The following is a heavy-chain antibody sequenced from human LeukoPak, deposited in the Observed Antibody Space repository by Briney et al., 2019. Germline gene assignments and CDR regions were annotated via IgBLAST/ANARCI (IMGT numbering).Heavy chain of an antibody. D-gene: IGHD3-10*01. CDR3: ARDEYYYGSGSYLYYMDV. V-gene: IGHV4-4*07. CDR2: IYTSGGT. CDR1: GGSISSYY. J-gene: IGHJ6*03. Sequence: SETLSLTCTVSGGSISSYYWSWVRQPAGKGLEWIGRIYTSGGTNYNPSLKSRVTMSVDTSKNQFSLKLSSVTAADTAVYYCARDEYYYGSGSYLYYMDVWGKGTTVTISS.